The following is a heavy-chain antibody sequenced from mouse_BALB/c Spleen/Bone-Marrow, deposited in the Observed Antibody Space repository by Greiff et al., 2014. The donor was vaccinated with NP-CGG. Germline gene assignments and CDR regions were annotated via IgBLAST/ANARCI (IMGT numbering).Heavy chain of an antibody. CDR1: GFTFSDYG. V-gene: IGHV5-15*02. CDR2: ISNLAYSI. J-gene: IGHJ4*01. Sequence: EVQLVESGGALVQPGGSRKLSCAASGFTFSDYGMSWVRQAPGKGPEWVAFISNLAYSIYCTDTVTGRFTISRENAKNTLYLEMSSLRSEDTAMYYCARETTRGAMDYWGQGTSVTVSS. D-gene: IGHD2-1*01. CDR3: ARETTRGAMDY.